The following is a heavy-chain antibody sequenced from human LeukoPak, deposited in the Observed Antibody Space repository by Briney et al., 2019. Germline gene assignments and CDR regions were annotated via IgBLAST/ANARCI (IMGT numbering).Heavy chain of an antibody. CDR3: AREGTVGATGYYYYYYMDV. CDR2: MNPNSGNT. Sequence: ASVKVSCKASGYTFTSYDINWVRQATGQGLEWMGWMNPNSGNTGYAQKFQGRVTITRSTSISTAYMELSSLRSEDTAVYYCAREGTVGATGYYYYYYMDVWGKGTTVTVSS. V-gene: IGHV1-8*03. J-gene: IGHJ6*03. CDR1: GYTFTSYD. D-gene: IGHD1-26*01.